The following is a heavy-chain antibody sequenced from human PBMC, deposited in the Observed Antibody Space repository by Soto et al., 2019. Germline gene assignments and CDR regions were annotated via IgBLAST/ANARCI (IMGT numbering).Heavy chain of an antibody. D-gene: IGHD1-26*01. CDR2: ISAKNGDT. Sequence: RASVNVSCTAAGYSFTRNGISWVRQAPGQGLEWMGWISAKNGDTNYAQKFQGRVIMTTDTSTSTAYMELRSLRSDDTAVYYCVRDRDSDTWPSRDVWGQGTTVTVSS. J-gene: IGHJ6*02. CDR1: GYSFTRNG. V-gene: IGHV1-18*01. CDR3: VRDRDSDTWPSRDV.